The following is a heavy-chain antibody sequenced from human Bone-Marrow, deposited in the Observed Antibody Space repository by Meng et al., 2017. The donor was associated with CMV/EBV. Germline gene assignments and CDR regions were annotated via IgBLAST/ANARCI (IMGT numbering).Heavy chain of an antibody. J-gene: IGHJ4*02. V-gene: IGHV4-61*01. D-gene: IGHD6-13*01. Sequence: GSLRLSCTVSGGSVSSGSYYWSWIRQPPGKGLEWIGYIYYSGSTNYNPSLKSRVTISGDTSKNQFSLKPSSVTAADTAVYYCARGKPGYSSSWYPHFDYWGQGTLVTVSS. CDR2: IYYSGST. CDR1: GGSVSSGSYY. CDR3: ARGKPGYSSSWYPHFDY.